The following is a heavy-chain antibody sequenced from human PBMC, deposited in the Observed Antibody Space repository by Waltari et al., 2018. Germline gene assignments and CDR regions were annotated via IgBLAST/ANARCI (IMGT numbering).Heavy chain of an antibody. CDR3: SGGEVTGTDF. CDR1: GFSFSGSS. V-gene: IGHV3-73*01. D-gene: IGHD6-19*01. J-gene: IGHJ4*02. CDR2: IRREPYNYAT. Sequence: EVQVVESGGGLVQPGGSLKLSCATSGFSFSGSSIHWFRPTSGKGREWVGRIRREPYNYATAYSASVKGRFTISRDDSKNTAFLQMNSLMTEDTAMYYCSGGEVTGTDFWGQGTLVTVSS.